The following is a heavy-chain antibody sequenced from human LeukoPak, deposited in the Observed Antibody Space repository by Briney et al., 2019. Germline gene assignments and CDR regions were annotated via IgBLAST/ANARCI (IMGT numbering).Heavy chain of an antibody. CDR1: GGSIKTYY. CDR2: IHYSGST. Sequence: KSSETLSLTCSVSGGSIKTYYWTWIRQPPGKGLEWIGYIHYSGSTDSNPSLMGRVTISLDTSKSQFSLELRSVTAADTAVYYCVRDQSEFDSWGQAHVVTVSS. J-gene: IGHJ4*02. CDR3: VRDQSEFDS. V-gene: IGHV4-59*01.